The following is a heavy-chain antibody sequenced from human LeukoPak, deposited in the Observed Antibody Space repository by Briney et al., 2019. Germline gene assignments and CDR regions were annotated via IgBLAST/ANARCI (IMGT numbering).Heavy chain of an antibody. V-gene: IGHV4-59*01. J-gene: IGHJ4*02. CDR3: VRARDIAVSWFGDLLSSETYFDY. Sequence: SETLSLTCTVSGDSISSYYWSWIRQPPGKGLEWIGYIYYSGSTNYNPSLKSRVTISVDTSKNQFSLKLSSVTAADAAVYYCVRARDIAVSWFGDLLSSETYFDYWGQGTLVTVSS. CDR1: GDSISSYY. CDR2: IYYSGST. D-gene: IGHD3-10*01.